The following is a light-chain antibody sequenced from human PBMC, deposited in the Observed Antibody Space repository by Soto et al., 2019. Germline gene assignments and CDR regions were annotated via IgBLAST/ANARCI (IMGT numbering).Light chain of an antibody. J-gene: IGKJ1*01. CDR2: DAS. V-gene: IGKV3-15*01. CDR3: QQYNNWPWT. CDR1: QSVSSG. Sequence: MVMTQSPATLSLSPGERATLSCRASQSVSSGLAWYQQKPGQAPRLLIYDASTRATGISARFSGSVSGTEGTITISSLKPEDGALYYGQQYNNWPWTFGQGTKVDIK.